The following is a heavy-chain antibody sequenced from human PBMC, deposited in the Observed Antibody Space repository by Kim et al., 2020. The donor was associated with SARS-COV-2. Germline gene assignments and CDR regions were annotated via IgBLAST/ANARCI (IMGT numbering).Heavy chain of an antibody. CDR3: AKSLLRGVNFYYYGMDV. D-gene: IGHD3-10*01. Sequence: KGRFTISRDNSENTLYLPLNSLRPEDTAVYYCAKSLLRGVNFYYYGMDVWGQGTTVTVSS. V-gene: IGHV3-30*02. J-gene: IGHJ6*02.